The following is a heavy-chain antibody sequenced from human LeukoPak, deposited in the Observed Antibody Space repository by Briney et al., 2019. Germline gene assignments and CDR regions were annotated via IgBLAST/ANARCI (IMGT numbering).Heavy chain of an antibody. V-gene: IGHV4-4*07. CDR2: MYISGST. CDR1: GVSITNYY. CDR3: ARDYLVGAPLDS. Sequence: ASETLSHTCTVSGVSITNYYWAWIRQPAGKGLEWIGRMYISGSTNYNPSLKSRVSISIDKTKNQFSLKLTSVTAADTAVYYCARDYLVGAPLDSWGQGTLVTVSS. J-gene: IGHJ4*02. D-gene: IGHD1-26*01.